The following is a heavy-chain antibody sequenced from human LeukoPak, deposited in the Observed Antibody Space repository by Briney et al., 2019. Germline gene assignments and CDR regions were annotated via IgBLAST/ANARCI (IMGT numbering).Heavy chain of an antibody. D-gene: IGHD4-17*01. CDR2: ITGSGGST. Sequence: GGSLRLSCAGAGFTFSSYAMSWVRQAPGKGLEWVSAITGSGGSTYSADSVKGRFTISRDNSQNTLYLQMNSLRAEDTALYYCAKPIYGDYSFDYWGQGTLVTVSS. J-gene: IGHJ4*02. CDR1: GFTFSSYA. V-gene: IGHV3-23*01. CDR3: AKPIYGDYSFDY.